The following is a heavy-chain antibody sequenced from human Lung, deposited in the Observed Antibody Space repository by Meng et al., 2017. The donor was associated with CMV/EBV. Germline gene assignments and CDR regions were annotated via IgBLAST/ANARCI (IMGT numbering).Heavy chain of an antibody. D-gene: IGHD3-3*01. CDR1: GYTFTSYD. Sequence: ASXXVSXKASGYTFTSYDINWVRQATGQGLEWMGWMNPNSGNTGYAQKFQGRVTMTRNTSISTAYMELSSLRSEDTAVYYCARCYDFWSGYYSQDHYYYGMDVXGQGXTVTVSS. J-gene: IGHJ6*02. CDR3: ARCYDFWSGYYSQDHYYYGMDV. CDR2: MNPNSGNT. V-gene: IGHV1-8*01.